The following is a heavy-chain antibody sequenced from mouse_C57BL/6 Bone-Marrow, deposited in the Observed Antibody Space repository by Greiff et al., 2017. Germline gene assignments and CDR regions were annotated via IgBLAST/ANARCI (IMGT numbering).Heavy chain of an antibody. CDR2: INYDGSST. V-gene: IGHV5-16*01. CDR1: GFTFSDYY. D-gene: IGHD2-3*01. CDR3: ARDQNDGYYGFDY. J-gene: IGHJ2*01. Sequence: EVKLMESEGGLVQPGSSMKLSCTASGFTFSDYYMAWVRQVPEKGLEWVANINYDGSSTYYLDSLKSRFIISRDNAKNILYLQMSSLKSEDTATYYCARDQNDGYYGFDYWGQGTTLTVSS.